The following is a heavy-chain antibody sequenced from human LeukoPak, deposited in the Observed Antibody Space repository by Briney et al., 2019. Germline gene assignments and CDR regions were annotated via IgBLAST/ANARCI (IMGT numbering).Heavy chain of an antibody. Sequence: PGGSLRLSCAASGFNFSSYSMNWVRQAPGKGLEWVSSISSSSSYIYYADSVKGRFTISRDNAKHSLYLQMNSLRAEDTAVYYCARGGSYYDSSGYRTTWGQGTLVTVSS. D-gene: IGHD3-22*01. CDR1: GFNFSSYS. V-gene: IGHV3-21*01. CDR2: ISSSSSYI. CDR3: ARGGSYYDSSGYRTT. J-gene: IGHJ5*02.